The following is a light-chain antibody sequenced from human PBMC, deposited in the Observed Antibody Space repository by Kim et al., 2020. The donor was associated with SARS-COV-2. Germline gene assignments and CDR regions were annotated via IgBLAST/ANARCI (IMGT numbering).Light chain of an antibody. J-gene: IGLJ7*01. CDR3: GTWDSSLSAAV. CDR1: SSNIGNNY. V-gene: IGLV1-51*01. CDR2: DNK. Sequence: GQKGTITCSGSSSNIGNNYVSWYQQLPETAPKVLIYDNKKRPSGIPDRFSGSKSGTSATLGITEIQTEDEADYYCGTWDSSLSAAVFGGGTQLTVL.